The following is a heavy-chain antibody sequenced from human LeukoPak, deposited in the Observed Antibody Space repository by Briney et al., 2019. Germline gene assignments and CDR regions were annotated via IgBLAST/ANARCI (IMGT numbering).Heavy chain of an antibody. CDR3: AKSAGVYARFDL. CDR1: GYSFTSYW. CDR2: IYPGDSDT. Sequence: PGESLKISCKGSGYSFTSYWIAWVRQMPGKGLEWMGIIYPGDSDTRYSPSFEGQVTISADKSIRTAYLQWSSLKVSDTAMYYCAKSAGVYARFDLWGQGTLVTVSS. J-gene: IGHJ5*02. D-gene: IGHD2-8*01. V-gene: IGHV5-51*01.